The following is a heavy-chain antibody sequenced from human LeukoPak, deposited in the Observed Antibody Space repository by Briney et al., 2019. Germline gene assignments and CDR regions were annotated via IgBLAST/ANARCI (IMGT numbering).Heavy chain of an antibody. Sequence: GGSLRLSCAASGFTFSSYSMNWVRQAPGKGLEWVANIKQDGSEKYYVDSVKGRFTISRDNSKNTLYLQMNSLRAEDTAVYYCAKDRYNFDYWGQGTLVTVSS. CDR3: AKDRYNFDY. J-gene: IGHJ4*02. D-gene: IGHD5-12*01. CDR2: IKQDGSEK. CDR1: GFTFSSYS. V-gene: IGHV3-7*03.